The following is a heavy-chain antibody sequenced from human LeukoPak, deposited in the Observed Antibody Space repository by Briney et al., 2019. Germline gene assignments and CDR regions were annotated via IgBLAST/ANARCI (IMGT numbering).Heavy chain of an antibody. CDR3: AKSLGVGATTDQFQDY. V-gene: IGHV3-23*01. CDR2: ISGSGGST. D-gene: IGHD1-26*01. Sequence: GGSLRPSCAASGFTLSSYAMTWVRQAPGKGLESASTISGSGGSTYYADSVKGRFTISRDSYKNTLYLQMNSLRADDTAVYYCAKSLGVGATTDQFQDYWGQGTLVTVSS. CDR1: GFTLSSYA. J-gene: IGHJ4*02.